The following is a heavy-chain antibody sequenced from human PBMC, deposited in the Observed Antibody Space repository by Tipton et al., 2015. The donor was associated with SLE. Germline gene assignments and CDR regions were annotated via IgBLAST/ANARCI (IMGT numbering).Heavy chain of an antibody. J-gene: IGHJ6*03. Sequence: SLRLSCAASGFTFSSYSMNWVRQAPGKGLEWVSSISSSSSYIYYADSVKGRFTISRDNAKNSLYLQMNSLRAEDTAVYYCARLVYYYYYMDVWGKGTTVTVSS. CDR2: ISSSSSYI. CDR1: GFTFSSYS. V-gene: IGHV3-21*01. D-gene: IGHD2-8*02. CDR3: ARLVYYYYYMDV.